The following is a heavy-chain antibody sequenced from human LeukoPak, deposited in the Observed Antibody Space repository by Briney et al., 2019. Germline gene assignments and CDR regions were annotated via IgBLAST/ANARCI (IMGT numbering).Heavy chain of an antibody. J-gene: IGHJ4*02. CDR2: IKQDGSEK. CDR1: GFTFSSYW. Sequence: GGSLRLSCAASGFTFSSYWMSWVRQAQGKGLEWVANIKQDGSEKYYVDSVKGRFTMSRDNAKNSLFLQMNSLRAEDTAVYYCARVDAPYCGGDCYSGFHFDYWGQGTLVTVSS. CDR3: ARVDAPYCGGDCYSGFHFDY. V-gene: IGHV3-7*03. D-gene: IGHD2-21*02.